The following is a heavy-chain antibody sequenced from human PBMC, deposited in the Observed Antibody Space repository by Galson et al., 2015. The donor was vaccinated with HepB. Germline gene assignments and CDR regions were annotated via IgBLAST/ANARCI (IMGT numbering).Heavy chain of an antibody. D-gene: IGHD4-17*01. Sequence: SVTVSCKASGYTFSRYGFSWVRLAPRQGLEWMGWISTYNGEIRYAQKFQGRITMTTDASTNTAYLELRTLRLDDTAVYFCARDRTVTTERDYYFYYPMDVWGQGTTVTVS. J-gene: IGHJ6*02. V-gene: IGHV1-18*04. CDR3: ARDRTVTTERDYYFYYPMDV. CDR2: ISTYNGEI. CDR1: GYTFSRYG.